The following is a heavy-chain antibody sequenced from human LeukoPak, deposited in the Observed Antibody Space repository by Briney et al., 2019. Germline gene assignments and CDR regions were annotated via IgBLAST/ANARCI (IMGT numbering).Heavy chain of an antibody. J-gene: IGHJ4*02. CDR1: GYSFPMYW. CDR3: ARQDSGSYFQYSDY. V-gene: IGHV5-51*01. D-gene: IGHD1-26*01. CDR2: IYPGDSDT. Sequence: GESLKISCRASGYSFPMYWIGGVRQMPGRGLEWMGIIYPGDSDTRYSPSFQGQVTISVDESINSVYLQWSSLQASDTAIYYCARQDSGSYFQYSDYWGQGTQVTVSS.